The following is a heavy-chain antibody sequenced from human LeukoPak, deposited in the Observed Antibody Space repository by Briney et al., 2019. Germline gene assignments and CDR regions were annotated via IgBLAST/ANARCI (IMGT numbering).Heavy chain of an antibody. CDR1: GYTFTSYG. D-gene: IGHD6-13*01. Sequence: ASVKVFCKASGYTFTSYGISWVRQAPGQGLEWMGWISAYNGNTNYAQDLEARVTMTTDTSSTTAHMELRSLRSDDTAVYYCARSPPIAAAAFPLDYWGQGTLVTVSS. CDR3: ARSPPIAAAAFPLDY. V-gene: IGHV1-18*01. J-gene: IGHJ4*02. CDR2: ISAYNGNT.